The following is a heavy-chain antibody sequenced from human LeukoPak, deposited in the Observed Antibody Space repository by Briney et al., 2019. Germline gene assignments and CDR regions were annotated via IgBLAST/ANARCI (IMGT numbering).Heavy chain of an antibody. D-gene: IGHD3-16*01. CDR1: GGSISSSSYY. V-gene: IGHV4-39*01. J-gene: IGHJ4*02. CDR2: IYYSGST. Sequence: SETLSLTCTVSGGSISSSSYYWGWIRQPPGKGLEWIGSIYYSGSTYYNPSLKSRVTISVDTSKNQLSLKLSSVTAADTAVYYCVFGEFDYFDYWGQGTLVTVSS. CDR3: VFGEFDYFDY.